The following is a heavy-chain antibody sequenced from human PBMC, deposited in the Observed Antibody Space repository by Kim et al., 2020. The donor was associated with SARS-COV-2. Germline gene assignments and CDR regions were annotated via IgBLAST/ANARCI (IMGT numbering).Heavy chain of an antibody. V-gene: IGHV7-4-1*02. CDR2: INTDTGNP. CDR1: GYTFTLNA. D-gene: IGHD3-16*02. J-gene: IGHJ4*02. CDR3: TRVIWGTYRYTDY. Sequence: ASVKVSCKASGYTFTLNAISWVRQAPGQGLEWMGWINTDTGNPTYAQDFTRRFVFSVDTSVTTAYLQISSLEPEDTALYYCTRVIWGTYRYTDYWGQGTLVTVSS.